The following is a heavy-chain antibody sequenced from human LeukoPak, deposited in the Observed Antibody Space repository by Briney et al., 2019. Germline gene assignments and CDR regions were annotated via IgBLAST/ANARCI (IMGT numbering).Heavy chain of an antibody. CDR2: ISGTGGST. D-gene: IGHD3-22*01. V-gene: IGHV3-23*01. CDR3: AKTFGYYDY. J-gene: IGHJ4*02. CDR1: GFTFTSYT. Sequence: PGGSLRLSCAASGFTFTSYTMSWVRQAPGKGLEWVSAISGTGGSTYYADSVKGRFTISRDNSRNTLYLQMNSLRAEDTAVYYCAKTFGYYDYWGQGTLVAVS.